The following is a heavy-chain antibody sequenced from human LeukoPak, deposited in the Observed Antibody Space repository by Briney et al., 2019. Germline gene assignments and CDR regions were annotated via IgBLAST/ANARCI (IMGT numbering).Heavy chain of an antibody. CDR2: IYTSGST. V-gene: IGHV4-4*07. CDR3: ARSEYSSGWYYFDY. CDR1: GGSISSYY. D-gene: IGHD6-19*01. J-gene: IGHJ4*02. Sequence: SETLSLTCTVSGGSISSYYWSWIRQPAGKGLEWIGRIYTSGSTNYNPSLKSRATMSVDTSKNQFSLKLSSVTAADTAVYYCARSEYSSGWYYFDYWGQGTLVTVSS.